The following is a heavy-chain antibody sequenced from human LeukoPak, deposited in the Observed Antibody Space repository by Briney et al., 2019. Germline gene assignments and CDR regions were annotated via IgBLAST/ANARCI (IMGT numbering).Heavy chain of an antibody. Sequence: PGGSLRLSCAASGFTFSSYSMNWVRQAPGKGLEWVSSISSSSSYIYYADSVKGRFTISRDNAKNSLYLQMNSLRAEDTAVYYCARGPYYYDSSGYYPFDYWGQGTLVTVSS. CDR2: ISSSSSYI. CDR3: ARGPYYYDSSGYYPFDY. D-gene: IGHD3-22*01. J-gene: IGHJ4*02. V-gene: IGHV3-21*01. CDR1: GFTFSSYS.